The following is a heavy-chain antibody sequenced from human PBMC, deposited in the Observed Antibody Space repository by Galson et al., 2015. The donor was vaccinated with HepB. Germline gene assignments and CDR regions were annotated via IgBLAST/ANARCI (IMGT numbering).Heavy chain of an antibody. CDR1: GFTFSSYA. J-gene: IGHJ6*02. D-gene: IGHD3-10*01. Sequence: SLRLSCAASGFTFSSYAMSWVRQAPGKGLEWVSAISGSGGSTYYADSVKGRFTISRDNSKNTLYLQMNSLRAEDTAVYYCAKELYSYGSGPGFGMDVWGQGTTVTVSS. V-gene: IGHV3-23*01. CDR3: AKELYSYGSGPGFGMDV. CDR2: ISGSGGST.